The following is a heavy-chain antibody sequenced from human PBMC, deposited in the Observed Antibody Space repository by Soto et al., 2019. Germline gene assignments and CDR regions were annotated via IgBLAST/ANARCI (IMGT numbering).Heavy chain of an antibody. Sequence: QVQLQESGPGLVEPSGTLSLTCAVSGGSVSSTNWWSWVRQPPGKGLEWIGEIYHSGSTYYNPSLKSRVTIAVDKSKNQFSLRLSSVTAAGTAVYFCARDRAVSARGSFDYWGQGTLVTVSS. CDR1: GGSVSSTNW. CDR2: IYHSGST. D-gene: IGHD6-19*01. V-gene: IGHV4-4*02. J-gene: IGHJ4*02. CDR3: ARDRAVSARGSFDY.